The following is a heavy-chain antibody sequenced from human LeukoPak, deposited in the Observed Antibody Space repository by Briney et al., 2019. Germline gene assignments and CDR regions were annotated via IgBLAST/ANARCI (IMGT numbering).Heavy chain of an antibody. J-gene: IGHJ4*02. D-gene: IGHD4-17*01. CDR3: ARDRRDNYGDYGSRYFDY. Sequence: GGSLRLSCAASGFTFSSYSMNWVRQAPGKGLEWVSYISSSSSTIYYADSVKGRFTISRDNAKNSLYLQMNSLRDEDTAVYYCARDRRDNYGDYGSRYFDYWGQGTLVTVSS. CDR1: GFTFSSYS. V-gene: IGHV3-48*02. CDR2: ISSSSSTI.